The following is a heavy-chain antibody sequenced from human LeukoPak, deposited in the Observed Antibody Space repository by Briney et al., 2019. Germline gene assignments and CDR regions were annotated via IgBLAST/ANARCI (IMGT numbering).Heavy chain of an antibody. V-gene: IGHV4-30-4*08. J-gene: IGHJ3*02. CDR1: GGSISSGDYY. D-gene: IGHD6-19*01. Sequence: SQTLSLTCTVSGGSISSGDYYWSWIRPPPGKGLEWIGYIYYSGSTYYNPSLKSRVTISVDTSKNQFSLKLSSVTAADTAVYYCARPGQWLGSFDIWGQGTIVTVSS. CDR3: ARPGQWLGSFDI. CDR2: IYYSGST.